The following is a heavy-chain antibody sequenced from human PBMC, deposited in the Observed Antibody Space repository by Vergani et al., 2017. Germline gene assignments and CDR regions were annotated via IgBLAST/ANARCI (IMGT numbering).Heavy chain of an antibody. D-gene: IGHD3-3*01. CDR3: ARGVIRITIFVPFDY. V-gene: IGHV3-21*05. CDR2: ISSSGSTI. CDR1: GFTFSSYS. J-gene: IGHJ4*02. Sequence: EVQLVESGGGLVKPGGSLRLSCAASGFTFSSYSMNWVRQAPGKGLEWVAYISSSGSTIYYADSVKGRFTISRDNAKNSLYLQMNSLSAEDAAVYYCARGVIRITIFVPFDYWGQGTLVTVSS.